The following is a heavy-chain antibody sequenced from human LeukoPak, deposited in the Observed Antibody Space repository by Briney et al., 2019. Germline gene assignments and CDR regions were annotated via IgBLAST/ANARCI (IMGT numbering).Heavy chain of an antibody. CDR3: ARPVLGSSCYSGVCAFDI. CDR1: GYNFASCW. J-gene: IGHJ3*02. V-gene: IGHV5-51*01. CDR2: IFPDDSDT. D-gene: IGHD2-15*01. Sequence: GESLKISCKGSGYNFASCWIGWVRQLPGKGLEWMGIIFPDDSDTRYSPSFQGQVTISANKSISTAYLQWSSLKASDTAMYYCARPVLGSSCYSGVCAFDIWGQGTMVTVS.